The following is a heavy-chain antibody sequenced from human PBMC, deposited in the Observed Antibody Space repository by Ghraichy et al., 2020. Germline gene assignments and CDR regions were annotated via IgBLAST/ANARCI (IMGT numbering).Heavy chain of an antibody. CDR3: ARARYSALPDY. V-gene: IGHV3-33*01. Sequence: GGSLRLSCAASGFTFSNYGMHWVRQAPGKGLEWVAVIWYDGSSKYYAGSVKGRFTISRDNSKNTLYLQVNSLRAEDTAVYYCARARYSALPDYWGQGTLVTVSS. D-gene: IGHD1-1*01. J-gene: IGHJ4*02. CDR2: IWYDGSSK. CDR1: GFTFSNYG.